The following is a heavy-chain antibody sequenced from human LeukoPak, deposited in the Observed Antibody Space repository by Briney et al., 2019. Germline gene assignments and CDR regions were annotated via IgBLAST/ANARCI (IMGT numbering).Heavy chain of an antibody. CDR3: ARAEYSSSWYWFDP. D-gene: IGHD6-13*01. V-gene: IGHV1-2*02. CDR2: INPNSGGT. Sequence: ASVKVSCKASGYTFTGYYMHWVRQAPGQGLEWMGWINPNSGGTNYAQKFQGRVTITRNTSISTAYMELSSLRSEDTAVYYCARAEYSSSWYWFDPWGQGTLVTVSS. CDR1: GYTFTGYY. J-gene: IGHJ5*02.